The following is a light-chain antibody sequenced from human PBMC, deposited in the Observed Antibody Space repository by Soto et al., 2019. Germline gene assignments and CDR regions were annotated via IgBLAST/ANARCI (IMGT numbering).Light chain of an antibody. Sequence: QSALTQPASVSGSPGQSITISCTGTSSDVGGYNHVSWYQQHPGIAPKLLIYGVTNRPSGVSPRFSGSKSGNTASLTISGLQAEDEADYHCSSYTSASTLLYLFGTGTKLTVL. CDR3: SSYTSASTLLYL. CDR2: GVT. V-gene: IGLV2-14*01. J-gene: IGLJ1*01. CDR1: SSDVGGYNH.